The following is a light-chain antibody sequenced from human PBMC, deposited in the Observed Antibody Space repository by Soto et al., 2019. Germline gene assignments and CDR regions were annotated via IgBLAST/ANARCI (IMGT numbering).Light chain of an antibody. CDR1: SSDIGTYNY. Sequence: QSALAQPASVFGSPGQSITISCTGTSSDIGTYNYVSWYQQHAGKVPKLMIYDVSNRPSGVSDRFSGSKSGNTASLTISGLQAEDEADYYCTSYTSSRTVVFGGGTKLTVL. CDR3: TSYTSSRTVV. CDR2: DVS. V-gene: IGLV2-14*03. J-gene: IGLJ2*01.